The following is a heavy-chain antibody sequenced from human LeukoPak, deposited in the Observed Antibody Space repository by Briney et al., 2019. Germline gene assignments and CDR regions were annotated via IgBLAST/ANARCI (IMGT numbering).Heavy chain of an antibody. CDR2: IYYYSGST. Sequence: SETLSLTCTVSGGSISSGGYYWSWIRQHPGKGLEWIGYIYYYSGSTYYNPSLKSRVTISVDTSKNQFSLKLSSVTAADTAVYFCARSRPYDSAFDFWGQGTLVTVSS. CDR3: ARSRPYDSAFDF. D-gene: IGHD3-22*01. CDR1: GGSISSGGYY. J-gene: IGHJ5*01. V-gene: IGHV4-31*03.